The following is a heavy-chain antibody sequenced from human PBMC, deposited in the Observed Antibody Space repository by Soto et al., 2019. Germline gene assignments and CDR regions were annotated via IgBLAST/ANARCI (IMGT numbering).Heavy chain of an antibody. CDR1: GFTFSSYS. V-gene: IGHV3-21*01. CDR2: ISSSSSYI. J-gene: IGHJ3*02. Sequence: EVQLVESGGGLVKPGGSLRLSCAASGFTFSSYSMNWVRQAPGKGLEWVSSISSSSSYIYYADSVKGRFTISRDNAKNSLYLQMNSLRAEDTAVYYCARADYGDYGGHAFDIWGQGTMVTVSS. D-gene: IGHD4-17*01. CDR3: ARADYGDYGGHAFDI.